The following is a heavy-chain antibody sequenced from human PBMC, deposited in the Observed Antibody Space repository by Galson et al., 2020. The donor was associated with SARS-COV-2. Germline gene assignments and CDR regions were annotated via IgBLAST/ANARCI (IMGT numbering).Heavy chain of an antibody. V-gene: IGHV2-5*01. J-gene: IGHJ4*02. Sequence: SGPTLVKPTQTLTLTCTFSEFSLNTSGVGVGWIRQPPGKALEWLALIFWTDDKRYSPSLNNRLTITKYTSKNQVVLTMTNMDPVDTATYYCALGLGNPYYYASGSIYFDYWGQGTLVTVSS. D-gene: IGHD3-10*01. CDR3: ALGLGNPYYYASGSIYFDY. CDR2: IFWTDDK. CDR1: EFSLNTSGVG.